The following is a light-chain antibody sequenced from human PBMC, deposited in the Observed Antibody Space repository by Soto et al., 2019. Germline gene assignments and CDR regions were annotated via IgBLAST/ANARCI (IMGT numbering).Light chain of an antibody. CDR3: QQYDRFPYS. Sequence: DIQMTQSPSTLSASVGDTVTITCRASQSLSYWLAWYQQKPGPAPKLLSHKASTLESGVPARYSGSGSGTEFTRTISSLQADDFATFYCQQYDRFPYSFGQGTKLEIK. V-gene: IGKV1-5*03. CDR2: KAS. J-gene: IGKJ2*03. CDR1: QSLSYW.